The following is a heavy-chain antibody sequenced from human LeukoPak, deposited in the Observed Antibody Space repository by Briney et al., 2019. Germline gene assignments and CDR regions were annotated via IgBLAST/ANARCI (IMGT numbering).Heavy chain of an antibody. V-gene: IGHV4-39*01. CDR1: GGSISSSSYS. D-gene: IGHD1-26*01. CDR3: ASTGVGASSSDFDY. CDR2: IYYRGTT. Sequence: SETMSLTCTVSGGSISSSSYSWAWIRQPPGKGLEWIGSIYYRGTTYYYPSLKSRVTISVDTSKNQFSLKLSSVTAADAAIYYCASTGVGASSSDFDYWGQGTQVTVSS. J-gene: IGHJ4*02.